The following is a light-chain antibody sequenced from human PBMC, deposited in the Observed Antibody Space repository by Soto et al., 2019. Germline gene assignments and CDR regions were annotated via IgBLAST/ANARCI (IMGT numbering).Light chain of an antibody. CDR2: DVS. CDR1: SSDCGNYNS. CDR3: TSYTSSNNYV. V-gene: IGLV2-14*03. J-gene: IGLJ1*01. Sequence: ALRRPASFYRPPGQPISLSCTGTSSDCGNYNSVSWYQHHPGKAPKLVIYDVSNRPSGVSNRFSGSKSGNTASLTISGLHAEDEADYYCTSYTSSNNYVFGTGTKVTVL.